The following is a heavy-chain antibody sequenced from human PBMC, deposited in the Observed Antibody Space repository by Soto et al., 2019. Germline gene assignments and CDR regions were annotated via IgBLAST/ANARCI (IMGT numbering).Heavy chain of an antibody. J-gene: IGHJ3*02. CDR3: ARYYDSSGYSLFAFDI. CDR2: IIPIFGTA. D-gene: IGHD3-22*01. CDR1: GGTFSSYA. V-gene: IGHV1-69*01. Sequence: QVQLVQSGAEVKKPGSSVKVSCKASGGTFSSYAISWVRQAPGQGLEWMGGIIPIFGTANYAQKFQGRVTITADEPTSTAYMELSSLSSEDTAVYYCARYYDSSGYSLFAFDIWGQGTMVTVSS.